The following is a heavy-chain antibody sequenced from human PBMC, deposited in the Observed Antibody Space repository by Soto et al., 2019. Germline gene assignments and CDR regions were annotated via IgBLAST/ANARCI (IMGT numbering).Heavy chain of an antibody. CDR1: GFTFSSYA. CDR2: ISGSGGST. CDR3: AKDSGYCSSTSCYTEYYFDY. Sequence: GGSLRLSCAASGFTFSSYAMSWVRQAPGKGLEWVSAISGSGGSTYYADSVKGRFTISRDNSKNTLYLQMNSLRAEDTAVYYCAKDSGYCSSTSCYTEYYFDYWGQGTPVTVSS. J-gene: IGHJ4*02. V-gene: IGHV3-23*01. D-gene: IGHD2-2*02.